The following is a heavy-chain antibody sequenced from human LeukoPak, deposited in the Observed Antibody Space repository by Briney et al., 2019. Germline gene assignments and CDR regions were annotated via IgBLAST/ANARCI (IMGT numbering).Heavy chain of an antibody. CDR2: ISNSGGRT. CDR3: AAGVGDYDFDY. D-gene: IGHD1-26*01. Sequence: GGSLRLSCAASGFTFSSYAMSWVRQAPGKGLEWVSSISNSGGRTFYTDSVKGRFTISRDNSKITLYLQMNSLRAEDTAVYYCAAGVGDYDFDYWGQGTLVTVSS. J-gene: IGHJ4*02. CDR1: GFTFSSYA. V-gene: IGHV3-23*01.